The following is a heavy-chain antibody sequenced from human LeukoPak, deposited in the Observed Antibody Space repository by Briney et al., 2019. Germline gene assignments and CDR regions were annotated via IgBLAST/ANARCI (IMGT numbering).Heavy chain of an antibody. CDR2: INSDGSST. Sequence: GGSLRLSCAASGFTFSSYWMHWVRQAPGKGLVWVSRINSDGSSTSYADSVKGRFTISRDNAKNTLYLQMNSLRAEDTAVYYCAKDSGGGDCAFDYWGQGTLVTVSS. CDR1: GFTFSSYW. CDR3: AKDSGGGDCAFDY. D-gene: IGHD2-21*02. V-gene: IGHV3-74*01. J-gene: IGHJ4*02.